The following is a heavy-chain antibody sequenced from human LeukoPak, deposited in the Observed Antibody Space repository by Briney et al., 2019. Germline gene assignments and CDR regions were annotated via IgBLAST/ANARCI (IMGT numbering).Heavy chain of an antibody. D-gene: IGHD3-22*01. J-gene: IGHJ4*02. CDR1: GYTFTSYA. CDR2: INTNTGNP. Sequence: GASVKVSCKASGYTFTSYAMNWVRQAPGQGLEWMGWINTNTGNPTYAQGFTGRFVFSLDTSVSTAYLQISSLKAEDTAVYYCARDPPGYDSSGYCLDYWGQGTLVTVSS. CDR3: ARDPPGYDSSGYCLDY. V-gene: IGHV7-4-1*02.